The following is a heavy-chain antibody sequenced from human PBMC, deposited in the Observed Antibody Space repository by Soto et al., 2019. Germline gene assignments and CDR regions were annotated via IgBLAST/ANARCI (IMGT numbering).Heavy chain of an antibody. CDR3: ARDGDYSGWSGSLDY. J-gene: IGHJ4*02. V-gene: IGHV6-1*01. D-gene: IGHD6-19*01. Sequence: QVQLQQSGPGLVKPSQTLSLTCAISGDSVSSNTVAWNWIRQSPSRGLEWLGRTYYRSKWYKDYALSVKSRITIDPDTSRNQFSLHLNSVTPEDTAVYYCARDGDYSGWSGSLDYWDQGTLVTVSS. CDR1: GDSVSSNTVA. CDR2: TYYRSKWYK.